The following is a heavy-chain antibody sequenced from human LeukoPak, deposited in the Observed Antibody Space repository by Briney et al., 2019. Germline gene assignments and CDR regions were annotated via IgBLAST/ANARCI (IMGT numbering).Heavy chain of an antibody. V-gene: IGHV3-21*04. CDR1: GFTFSRYT. J-gene: IGHJ5*02. CDR3: AKEGSGWYGGDNWFDP. CDR2: ISSSGSYI. Sequence: PGGSLRLSCAASGFTFSRYTMNWVRQAPGKGLEWVSSISSSGSYIYYADSVKGRFTISRDNSKNTLYLQMNSLRAEDTAVYYCAKEGSGWYGGDNWFDPWGQGTLVTVSS. D-gene: IGHD6-19*01.